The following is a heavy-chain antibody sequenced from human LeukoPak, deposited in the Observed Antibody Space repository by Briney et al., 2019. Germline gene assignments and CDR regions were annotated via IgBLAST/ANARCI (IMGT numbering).Heavy chain of an antibody. CDR2: ITAGGGNK. V-gene: IGHV3-23*01. CDR1: GFTLSTYS. D-gene: IGHD5-24*01. CDR3: ARWPHCQDF. Sequence: GGSLRLSCAASGFTLSTYSMSWVRQAPGKGLEWVSTITAGGGNKDYADSVKGRFTISRDNSKNTVYLQMNSLRAEDTAVYYCARWPHCQDFWGRGTRVTVSS. J-gene: IGHJ4*02.